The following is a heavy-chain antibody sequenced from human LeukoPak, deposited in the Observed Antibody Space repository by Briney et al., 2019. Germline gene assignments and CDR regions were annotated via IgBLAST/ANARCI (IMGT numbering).Heavy chain of an antibody. V-gene: IGHV4-59*01. D-gene: IGHD3-16*01. CDR1: GGSISSYY. J-gene: IGHJ6*02. CDR3: ARGGPAFRGLGYYGMDV. CDR2: IYYSGST. Sequence: PSETLSLTCTVSGGSISSYYWSWIRQPPGKGLEWIGYIYYSGSTNYNPSLKSRVTISVDTSKNQFSLKLSSVTAADTAVYYCARGGPAFRGLGYYGMDVWGQGITVTVSS.